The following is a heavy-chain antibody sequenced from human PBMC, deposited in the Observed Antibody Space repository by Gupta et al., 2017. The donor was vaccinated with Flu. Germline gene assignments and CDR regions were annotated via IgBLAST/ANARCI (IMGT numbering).Heavy chain of an antibody. V-gene: IGHV3-23*01. D-gene: IGHD3-22*01. CDR3: ARGAEGVTMIIVSCFDP. CDR1: GFTFRGHG. CDR2: ISGDGDST. Sequence: ASGFTFRGHGMTWIRQAPGKGLEWVSGISGDGDSTYYANSVKGRFTISRDNSKNTLYLQLNSLRGDDTAVYYCARGAEGVTMIIVSCFDPWGQGTQVTVSS. J-gene: IGHJ5*02.